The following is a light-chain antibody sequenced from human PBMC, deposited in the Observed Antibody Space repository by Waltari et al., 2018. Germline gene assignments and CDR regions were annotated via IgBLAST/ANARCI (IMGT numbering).Light chain of an antibody. CDR1: QSVLSTSTGKSY. CDR2: WAS. CDR3: LQYYDTPWT. Sequence: EIVMAQSPDSLAVSLGERATINCGSSQSVLSTSTGKSYLAWYQQKPGQPPKLLIYWASTRESGVPDRFSGSGSGTDFTLTISSLQAEDVAVYYCLQYYDTPWTFGQGTKVEIK. V-gene: IGKV4-1*01. J-gene: IGKJ1*01.